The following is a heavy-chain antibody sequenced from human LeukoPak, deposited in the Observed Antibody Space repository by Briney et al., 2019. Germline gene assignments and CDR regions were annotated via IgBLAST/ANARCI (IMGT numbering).Heavy chain of an antibody. D-gene: IGHD3-10*01. V-gene: IGHV4-34*01. CDR1: GGSFSGYY. CDR2: INHSGST. Sequence: SETLSLTCAVYGGSFSGYYWSWIRQPPGKGLEWIGEINHSGSTNYNPSLESRVTMSVDTSKNRFSLKLSSVTAADTAVYYCARDDGSGSPFDYWGQGTLVTVSS. CDR3: ARDDGSGSPFDY. J-gene: IGHJ4*02.